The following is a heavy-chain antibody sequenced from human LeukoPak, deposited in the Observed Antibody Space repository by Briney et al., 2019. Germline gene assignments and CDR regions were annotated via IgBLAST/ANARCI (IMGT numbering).Heavy chain of an antibody. CDR1: GGSFSGYY. D-gene: IGHD5-12*01. CDR2: INHSGST. Sequence: SETLSLTCAVYGGSFSGYYWSWIGHPPGKGLEWIEEINHSGSTNYNPSLKSRVTISVDTSKNQFSLKLSSVTAADTAVYYCARLRGVATTQPRGYYFDYWGQGTLVTVSS. CDR3: ARLRGVATTQPRGYYFDY. V-gene: IGHV4-34*01. J-gene: IGHJ4*02.